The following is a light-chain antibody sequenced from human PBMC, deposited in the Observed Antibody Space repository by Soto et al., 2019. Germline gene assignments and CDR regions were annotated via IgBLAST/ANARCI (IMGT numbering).Light chain of an antibody. CDR1: SSDVGGYNF. J-gene: IGLJ3*02. Sequence: QSVLTQPASVSGSPGQSITISCTGTSSDVGGYNFVSWYQQHPGNAPKLIIHEVLNRPSGVSSRFSGSKSGNTASLTISGLQAEYDSVYYCCSHSASIHWVFGGGTKLTVL. V-gene: IGLV2-14*03. CDR2: EVL. CDR3: CSHSASIHWV.